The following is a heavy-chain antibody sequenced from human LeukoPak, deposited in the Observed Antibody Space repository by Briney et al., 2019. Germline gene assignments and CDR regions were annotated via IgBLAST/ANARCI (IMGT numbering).Heavy chain of an antibody. D-gene: IGHD1-26*01. CDR2: INTDGSST. V-gene: IGHV3-74*01. CDR1: GFTFSSYW. CDR3: ARAIVGAPAFDY. Sequence: GGSLRLSCAASGFTFSSYWMHWVRHAPGKGLVWVSRINTDGSSTSYADSVKGRFTISRDNAKNTLYLQMNSLRAEDTAVYYCARAIVGAPAFDYWGQGTLVTVSS. J-gene: IGHJ4*02.